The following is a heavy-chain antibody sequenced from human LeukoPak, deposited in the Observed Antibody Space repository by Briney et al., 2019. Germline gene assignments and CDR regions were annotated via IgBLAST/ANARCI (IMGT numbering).Heavy chain of an antibody. V-gene: IGHV3-9*01. CDR2: ISWNSGSI. CDR1: GFTFDDYA. J-gene: IGHJ4*02. Sequence: PGGSLRLSCSASGFTFDDYAMHWVRQAPGKGLEWVSGISWNSGSIGYADSVKGRFTISRDNAKNSLYLQMNSLRAEDTALYYCAKDRGSGSYYDYWGQGTLVTVSS. CDR3: AKDRGSGSYYDY. D-gene: IGHD1-26*01.